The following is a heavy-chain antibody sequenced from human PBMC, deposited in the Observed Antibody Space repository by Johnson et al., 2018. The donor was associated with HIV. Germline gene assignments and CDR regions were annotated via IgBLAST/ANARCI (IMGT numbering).Heavy chain of an antibody. CDR1: GFTFSSYA. V-gene: IGHV3-30*04. CDR2: ISYDGNKK. D-gene: IGHD5-12*01. J-gene: IGHJ3*02. Sequence: QVQLVESGGGVVQPGRSLRIYCAVSGFTFSSYAMHWVRLAPGKGLQWVAVISYDGNKKYYADSVRGRFTISRDISKNTLYLQMDSLGPDDTALDSCGRGRKDIGAADGLDNDAFGMWGQGTLVTVSS. CDR3: GRGRKDIGAADGLDNDAFGM.